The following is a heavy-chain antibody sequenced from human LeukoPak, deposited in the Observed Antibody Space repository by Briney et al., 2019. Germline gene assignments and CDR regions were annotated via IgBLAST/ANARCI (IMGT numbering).Heavy chain of an antibody. CDR1: GGFFSGYY. V-gene: IGHV4-34*01. J-gene: IGHJ4*02. CDR2: INHSGST. CDR3: ARVPNQYYDYVWGSYRGYYFDY. Sequence: SETLSLTCAVYGGFFSGYYWSWIRQPPGKGLEWIGEINHSGSTNYNPSLKSRVTISVDTSKNQFSLKLSSVTAADTAVYYCARVPNQYYDYVWGSYRGYYFDYWGQGTLVTVSS. D-gene: IGHD3-16*02.